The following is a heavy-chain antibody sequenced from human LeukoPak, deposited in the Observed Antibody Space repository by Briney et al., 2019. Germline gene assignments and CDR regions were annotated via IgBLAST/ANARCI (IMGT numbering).Heavy chain of an antibody. CDR2: ISPDGSYT. V-gene: IGHV3-11*05. CDR1: GFVFSDFY. Sequence: GGSLRLSCAGSGFVFSDFYINWIRHSPGKGLEWLAYISPDGSYTTYGDSVKGRFVISRDNAKNSVSLQMNSLRVEDTSVYFCASEQVSGVFDYWGQGARVTVS. D-gene: IGHD5/OR15-5a*01. J-gene: IGHJ4*02. CDR3: ASEQVSGVFDY.